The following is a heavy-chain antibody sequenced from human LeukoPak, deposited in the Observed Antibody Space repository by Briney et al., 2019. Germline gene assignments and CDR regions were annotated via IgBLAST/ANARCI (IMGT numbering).Heavy chain of an antibody. CDR3: AKGGDMVRGVYNWFDS. J-gene: IGHJ5*01. V-gene: IGHV3-23*01. CDR1: GFMFGNYA. Sequence: PGRSLRLSCAASGFMFGNYAMSWVRQAPGKGLEWVSAISNSGLTAFYADSVRGRFTVSRDIFKSTLYLQMNSLRAEDTAIYYCAKGGDMVRGVYNWFDSWGQGTPVTVSS. CDR2: ISNSGLTA. D-gene: IGHD3-10*01.